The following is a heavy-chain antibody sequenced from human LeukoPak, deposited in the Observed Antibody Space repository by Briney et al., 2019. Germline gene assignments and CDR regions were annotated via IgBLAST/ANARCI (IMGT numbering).Heavy chain of an antibody. D-gene: IGHD3-22*01. J-gene: IGHJ4*02. V-gene: IGHV1-69*04. CDR1: GGTFSRYA. CDR3: ARGDIDYYDSSGYLPSLYY. CDR2: IIPILGIA. Sequence: GASVKVSFTTSGGTFSRYAISWVRPAPGQGLEWMGRIIPILGIANYAQKFQGRVTITADKSTSTAYMELSSLRSEDTAVYYCARGDIDYYDSSGYLPSLYYWGQGTLATVSS.